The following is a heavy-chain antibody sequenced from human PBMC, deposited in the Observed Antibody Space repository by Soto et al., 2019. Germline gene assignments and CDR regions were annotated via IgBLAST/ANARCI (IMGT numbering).Heavy chain of an antibody. D-gene: IGHD1-7*01. CDR2: IKQDGSEK. Sequence: PGGSLRLSCAASGFTFSSYWMSWVRQAPGKGLEWVANIKQDGSEKYYVDSVKGRFTISRDNAKNSLYLQMNSLRSEDTAVYYCARNILGGTTDYWGPGTLVTVSS. J-gene: IGHJ4*02. CDR3: ARNILGGTTDY. V-gene: IGHV3-7*01. CDR1: GFTFSSYW.